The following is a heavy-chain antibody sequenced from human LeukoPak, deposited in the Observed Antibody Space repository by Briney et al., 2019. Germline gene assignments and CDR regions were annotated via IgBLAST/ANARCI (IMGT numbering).Heavy chain of an antibody. D-gene: IGHD6-19*01. Sequence: GGSLRLSCAASGFTVSSNYMSWVRQAPGKGLEWVSVIYSGGSTYYADSVEGRFTISRDNSKNTLYLQMNSLRAEDTAVYYCARDLFIAVAGTDYYYYGMDVWGQGTTVTVSS. V-gene: IGHV3-66*01. CDR2: IYSGGST. J-gene: IGHJ6*02. CDR1: GFTVSSNY. CDR3: ARDLFIAVAGTDYYYYGMDV.